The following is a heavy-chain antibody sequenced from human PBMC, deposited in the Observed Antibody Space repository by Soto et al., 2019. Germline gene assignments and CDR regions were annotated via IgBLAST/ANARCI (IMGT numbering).Heavy chain of an antibody. D-gene: IGHD3-22*01. J-gene: IGHJ4*02. CDR3: ARQGSHFDRNSFGY. CDR2: IYPGDSET. Sequence: PGESLKISCKGSGYSFSNYWIGWVRQMPGKGLEWMGVIYPGDSETRFSPSFQGQVTISADKSIYTAYLQWRSLKASDSAMYYCARQGSHFDRNSFGYWGQGTLVTVSS. CDR1: GYSFSNYW. V-gene: IGHV5-51*01.